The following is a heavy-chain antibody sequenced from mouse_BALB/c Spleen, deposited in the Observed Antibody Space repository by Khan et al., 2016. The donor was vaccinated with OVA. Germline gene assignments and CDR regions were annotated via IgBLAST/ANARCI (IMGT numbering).Heavy chain of an antibody. V-gene: IGHV1-54*01. D-gene: IGHD2-3*01. CDR1: GYAFADYL. J-gene: IGHJ4*01. CDR2: INPGSGNT. Sequence: QVQLKESGTELLSPGTSVKVSCKASGYAFADYLIDWVKQRPGQGLEWIGVINPGSGNTNYNEKFKGQATLTAATSSSTAYMQLSSLTSDDSAVDFCARSGGYWDAVDYWGQGTSVTVSS. CDR3: ARSGGYWDAVDY.